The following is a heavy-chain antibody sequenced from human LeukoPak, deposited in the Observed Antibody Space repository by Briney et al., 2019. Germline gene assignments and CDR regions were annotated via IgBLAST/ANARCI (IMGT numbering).Heavy chain of an antibody. CDR1: GFTFSSSG. CDR3: ARAGGCCSGGSCYRGYSWFDP. Sequence: GGSLRLSCAASGFTFSSSGMHWVRQAPGKGLEWVAVILYNGSNKYYADSVKGRFTISRDNSKNTLHLQMNSLRVEDTAVYYCARAGGCCSGGSCYRGYSWFDPWGQGTLVTVSS. D-gene: IGHD2-15*01. V-gene: IGHV3-33*01. CDR2: ILYNGSNK. J-gene: IGHJ5*02.